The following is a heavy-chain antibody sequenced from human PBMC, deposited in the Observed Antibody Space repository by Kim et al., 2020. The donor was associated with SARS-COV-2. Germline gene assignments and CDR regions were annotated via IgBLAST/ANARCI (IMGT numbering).Heavy chain of an antibody. J-gene: IGHJ4*02. Sequence: SETLSLTCTVSGGSISSYYWSCIRQPPGKGLEWIGYIYYSGSTNYNPSLKSRVSISVDTSKNQFSLKLSSVTAADTAVYYCARAYSGSYSVFDYWGQGTL. CDR3: ARAYSGSYSVFDY. CDR2: IYYSGST. CDR1: GGSISSYY. V-gene: IGHV4-59*01. D-gene: IGHD1-26*01.